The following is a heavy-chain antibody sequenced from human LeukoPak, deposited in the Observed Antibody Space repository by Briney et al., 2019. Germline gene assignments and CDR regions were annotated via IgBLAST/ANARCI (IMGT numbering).Heavy chain of an antibody. Sequence: SGTLSLTYTVAGGSISSYSWSWIRPPPGKGLKWLGRIYTSESTNYNPSLKDRVTMSVDTSKNQFSLKLSSVTATDTAVYYCARDRATGTTGYFDYWGQGTLVTVSS. CDR2: IYTSEST. V-gene: IGHV4-4*07. CDR1: GGSISSYS. CDR3: ARDRATGTTGYFDY. D-gene: IGHD1-1*01. J-gene: IGHJ4*02.